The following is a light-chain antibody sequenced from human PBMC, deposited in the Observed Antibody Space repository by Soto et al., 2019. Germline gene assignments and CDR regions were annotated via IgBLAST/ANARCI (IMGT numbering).Light chain of an antibody. CDR1: QGVSNY. CDR3: LQYFTCPFT. Sequence: AIRMTQSPSSFSASTGDRVTITCRASQGVSNYLAWYQQRPGKAPKLLIYAASTLQTGVPSTFSGSGSGTDFTLTISRLQSDDFATYYCLQYFTCPFTFGPGTKVDI. CDR2: AAS. V-gene: IGKV1-8*01. J-gene: IGKJ3*01.